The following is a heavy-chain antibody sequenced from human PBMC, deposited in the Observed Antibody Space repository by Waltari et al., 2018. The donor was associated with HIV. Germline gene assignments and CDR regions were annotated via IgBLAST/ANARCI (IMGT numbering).Heavy chain of an antibody. V-gene: IGHV4-34*01. J-gene: IGHJ4*02. Sequence: QVQLQQWGAGLLKPSETLSLTCAVYGGSFSGYYWSWIRQPPGKGLEWIGEINHNGSPNYNPSLKSRVTISVDTSKNQFSLMLSSVTAADTAVYYCARGRRGSGSYYSDYWGQGTLVTVSS. D-gene: IGHD3-10*01. CDR1: GGSFSGYY. CDR2: INHNGSP. CDR3: ARGRRGSGSYYSDY.